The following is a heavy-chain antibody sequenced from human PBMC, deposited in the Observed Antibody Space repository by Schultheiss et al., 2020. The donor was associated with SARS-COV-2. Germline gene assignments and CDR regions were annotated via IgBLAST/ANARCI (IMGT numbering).Heavy chain of an antibody. D-gene: IGHD6-13*01. CDR1: GGSVSSGSYY. Sequence: SETLSLTCTVSGGSVSSGSYYWSWIRQPPGKGLEWIGYIYYSGSTYYNPSLKSRVTISVDTSKNQFSLKLSSVTAADTAVYYCARLREGYSSFDPWGQGTLVTVSS. V-gene: IGHV4-61*01. CDR3: ARLREGYSSFDP. J-gene: IGHJ5*02. CDR2: IYYSGST.